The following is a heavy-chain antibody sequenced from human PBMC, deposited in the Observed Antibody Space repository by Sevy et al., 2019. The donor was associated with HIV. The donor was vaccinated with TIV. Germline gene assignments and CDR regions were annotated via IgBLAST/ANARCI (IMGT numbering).Heavy chain of an antibody. D-gene: IGHD3-22*01. CDR3: ARYYYDSSGPGSWFDP. CDR2: IYNSGSS. V-gene: IGHV4-59*01. CDR1: GGSTNTYF. J-gene: IGHJ5*02. Sequence: SETLSLTYTVSGGSTNTYFWTWIRQPPGKGLEWIGYIYNSGSSNYNPSFKSRVTISVDTSKNQVSLKLSSVTAADTAVYYCARYYYDSSGPGSWFDPWGQGTLVTVSS.